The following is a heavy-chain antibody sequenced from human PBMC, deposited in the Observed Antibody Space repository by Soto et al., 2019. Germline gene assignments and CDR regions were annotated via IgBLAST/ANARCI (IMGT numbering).Heavy chain of an antibody. V-gene: IGHV3-23*01. D-gene: IGHD3-9*01. J-gene: IGHJ6*01. CDR3: ARHILITILGYYYGMDV. CDR2: IIGSGGSA. CDR1: GFTFSSYA. Sequence: EVRLLESGGGLVQPGGPLRLSCAASGFTFSSYAMSWVRQAPGKGLEWVSTIIGSGGSANYADSVKGRCTISRDIAKNTLYLQMTSLRADDTAVYYCARHILITILGYYYGMDVWGQGTTVTVSS.